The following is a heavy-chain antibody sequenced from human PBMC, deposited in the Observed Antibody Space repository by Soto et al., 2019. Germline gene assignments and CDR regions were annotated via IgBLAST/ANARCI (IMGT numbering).Heavy chain of an antibody. CDR3: TKAGEVFGSGDY. CDR1: GFTFSSFA. V-gene: IGHV3-23*01. J-gene: IGHJ4*02. D-gene: IGHD3-10*01. CDR2: ISGDGVIT. Sequence: VQVLESGGGSVQPGESLRLSCAASGFTFSSFALNWVRQAPGKGLEWVSGISGDGVITYYADSVRGRFTISRHNSKNTLFLQMNTLRAEDTGIYYCTKAGEVFGSGDYWGRGTLVTVSS.